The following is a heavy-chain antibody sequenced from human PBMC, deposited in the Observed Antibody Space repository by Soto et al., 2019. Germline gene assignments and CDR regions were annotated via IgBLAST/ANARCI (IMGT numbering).Heavy chain of an antibody. J-gene: IGHJ4*02. CDR3: ARDGGSARGYFDY. V-gene: IGHV3-30-3*01. CDR2: ISYDGSNK. Sequence: GGSLRLSCAASGFTFSSYAMHWVRQAPGKGLEWVAVISYDGSNKYYADSVKGRFTISRDNSKNTLYLQMNSLRAEDTAVYYCARDGGSARGYFDYWGQGTLVTVSS. D-gene: IGHD2-15*01. CDR1: GFTFSSYA.